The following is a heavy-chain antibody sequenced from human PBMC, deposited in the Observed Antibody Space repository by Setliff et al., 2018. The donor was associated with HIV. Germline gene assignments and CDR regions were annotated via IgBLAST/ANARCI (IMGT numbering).Heavy chain of an antibody. CDR2: INPNRGGT. D-gene: IGHD3-10*01. V-gene: IGHV1-2*06. CDR3: VGDINYASGSSYLGPSPGFDY. J-gene: IGHJ4*02. Sequence: GASVKVSCKASGYTFTGHYIHWVRQAPGQGLEWMGRINPNRGGTNYAQKFQGRFTMTRDTSISTAYMELSRLRSDDTALYYCVGDINYASGSSYLGPSPGFDYWGQGTLVTVSS. CDR1: GYTFTGHY.